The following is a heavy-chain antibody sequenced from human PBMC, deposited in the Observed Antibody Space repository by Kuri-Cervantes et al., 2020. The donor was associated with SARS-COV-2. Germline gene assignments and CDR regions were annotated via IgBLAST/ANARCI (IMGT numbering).Heavy chain of an antibody. J-gene: IGHJ5*02. CDR2: IYTSGST. CDR1: GGSMDDHF. Sequence: SETLSLTCSVSGGSMDDHFWTWIRQPAGKGLEWIGRIYTSGSTNYNPSLKSRVTMSVDTSKNQFSLKLSSVTAADTAVYYCARGLRGWFDPWGQGTLVTVSS. V-gene: IGHV4-4*07. CDR3: ARGLRGWFDP. D-gene: IGHD3-10*01.